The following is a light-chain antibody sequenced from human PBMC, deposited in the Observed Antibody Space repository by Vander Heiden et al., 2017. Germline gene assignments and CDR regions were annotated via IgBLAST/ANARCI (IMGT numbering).Light chain of an antibody. CDR1: QDIMNF. Sequence: DIQMTQSPSSLSASVGDRVTITCQASQDIMNFLNWYQQKPGKAPKLLIYDASNLERGVPSRFSGSGSGTDFTFTINSLQPEDVGTYYCQQYGTSITFGQGHDWRL. J-gene: IGKJ5*01. V-gene: IGKV1-33*01. CDR3: QQYGTSIT. CDR2: DAS.